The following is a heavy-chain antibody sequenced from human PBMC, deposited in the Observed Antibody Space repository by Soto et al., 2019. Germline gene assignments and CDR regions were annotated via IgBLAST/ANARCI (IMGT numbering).Heavy chain of an antibody. CDR1: GFTFSSFG. D-gene: IGHD4-17*01. CDR3: ARLTTVTNLLDH. Sequence: GGSLRLSCAVSGFTFSSFGMNWVRQAPGKGLEWVSYISSGSSTIYYADSVKGRFTISRDNAKNSLFLQMNSLRAEDTGVYYCARLTTVTNLLDHWGQGTLVTVSS. CDR2: ISSGSSTI. J-gene: IGHJ4*02. V-gene: IGHV3-48*01.